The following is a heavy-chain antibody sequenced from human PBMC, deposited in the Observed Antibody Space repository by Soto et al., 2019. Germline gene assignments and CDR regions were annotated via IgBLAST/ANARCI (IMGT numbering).Heavy chain of an antibody. CDR1: GGTFGSYA. D-gene: IGHD3-10*01. CDR2: IIPIFGTA. V-gene: IGHV1-69*13. CDR3: ARDRSALLQWFGEMDV. J-gene: IGHJ6*04. Sequence: ASVKVSCKASGGTFGSYAISWVRQAPGQGLEWMGGIIPIFGTANYAQKFQGRVTITGDASTSTAYMELSSLRSEDTAVYYCARDRSALLQWFGEMDVWGKGTTVTVSS.